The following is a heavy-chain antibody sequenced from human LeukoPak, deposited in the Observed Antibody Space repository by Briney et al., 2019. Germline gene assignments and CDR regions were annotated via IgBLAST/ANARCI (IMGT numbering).Heavy chain of an antibody. J-gene: IGHJ4*02. V-gene: IGHV1-46*01. Sequence: ASVKLSCTASGYTFTSYYMHWVPQSPGQGLEWMGIINPSGGSTSYAQKFQSRVTMPRDTSTSTVYMELSSLRSEDTAVYYCARDLDWRDGYNFFSSPAGYWGQGTLVTVSS. CDR2: INPSGGST. CDR1: GYTFTSYY. CDR3: ARDLDWRDGYNFFSSPAGY. D-gene: IGHD5-24*01.